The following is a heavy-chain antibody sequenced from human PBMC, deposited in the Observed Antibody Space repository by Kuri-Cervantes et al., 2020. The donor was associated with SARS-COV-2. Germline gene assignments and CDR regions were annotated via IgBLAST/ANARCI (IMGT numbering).Heavy chain of an antibody. V-gene: IGHV3-9*03. CDR3: AKGVAAAKLSVGYMDV. D-gene: IGHD6-13*01. CDR1: GFTFDDYA. Sequence: GGSLRLSCAASGFTFDDYAMHWVRQAPGKGLEWASGISWNSGSIGYADSVKGRFTISRDNAKNSLYLQMNSLRAEDMALYYCAKGVAAAKLSVGYMDVWGKGTTVTVSS. J-gene: IGHJ6*03. CDR2: ISWNSGSI.